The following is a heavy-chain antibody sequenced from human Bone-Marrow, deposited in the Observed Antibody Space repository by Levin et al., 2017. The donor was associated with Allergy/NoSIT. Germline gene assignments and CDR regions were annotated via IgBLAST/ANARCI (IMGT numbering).Heavy chain of an antibody. CDR3: EREIKKGFDT. CDR1: GYIFNAYY. CDR2: INPSGGT. V-gene: IGHV1-2*02. J-gene: IGHJ5*02. Sequence: EASVKVSCKASGYIFNAYYLNWVRQAPGQGLEWMGWINPSGGTNYAQKFQGRITVTRDTSIDTAYMGLGGLQSDDTAVYYWEREIKKGFDTWGQGTLVTVSS.